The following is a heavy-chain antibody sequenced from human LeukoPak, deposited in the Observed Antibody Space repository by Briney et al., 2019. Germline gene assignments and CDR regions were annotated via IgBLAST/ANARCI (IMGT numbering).Heavy chain of an antibody. V-gene: IGHV1-69-2*01. Sequence: VKVSCKASGYTFTDYYMHWVQQAPGKGLEWTGRVDPEDGETIYAEKFQGRVTITADTSTDTAYMELSSLRSEDTAVYYCATGAGRYYYYMDVWGKGTTVTVSS. CDR3: ATGAGRYYYYMDV. CDR2: VDPEDGET. J-gene: IGHJ6*03. CDR1: GYTFTDYY.